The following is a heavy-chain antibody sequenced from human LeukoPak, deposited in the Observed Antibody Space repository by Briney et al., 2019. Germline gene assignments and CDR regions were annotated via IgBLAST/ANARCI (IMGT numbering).Heavy chain of an antibody. CDR2: IIPILGIA. D-gene: IGHD2-2*01. Sequence: SVKVSCKASGGTFSSYAISWVRQAPGQGLEWMGRIIPILGIANYAQKFQGRVTITAHKSTSTAYMELSSLRSEDTAVYYCARDPSDVNALDLWGQGTMVTVSS. V-gene: IGHV1-69*04. J-gene: IGHJ3*01. CDR1: GGTFSSYA. CDR3: ARDPSDVNALDL.